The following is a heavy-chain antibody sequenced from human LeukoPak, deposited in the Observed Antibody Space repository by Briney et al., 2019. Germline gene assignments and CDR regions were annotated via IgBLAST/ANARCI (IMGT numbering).Heavy chain of an antibody. CDR1: GYTFTGYY. CDR3: ATGPRYCSSTSCFVDYYYYMDV. D-gene: IGHD2-2*01. CDR2: INPNSGGT. V-gene: IGHV1-2*02. J-gene: IGHJ6*03. Sequence: ASVKVSCKASGYTFTGYYMHWVRQAPGQGLEWMGWINPNSGGTNYAQKFQGRVTMTEDTSTDTAYMELSSLRSEDTAVYYCATGPRYCSSTSCFVDYYYYMDVWGKGTTVTVSS.